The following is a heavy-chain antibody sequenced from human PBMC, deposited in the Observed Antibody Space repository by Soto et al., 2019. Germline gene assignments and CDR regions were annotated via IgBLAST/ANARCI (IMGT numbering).Heavy chain of an antibody. D-gene: IGHD5-18*01. CDR1: GGTFSSYA. V-gene: IGHV1-69*13. J-gene: IGHJ6*02. Sequence: SVKVSCKASGGTFSSYAISWVRQAPGQGLEWMGGIIPIFGTANYAQKFQGRVTITADESTSTAYMELSSLRSEDTAVYYCARGGTWILAYYYGMDVWGQGTTVTVSS. CDR3: ARGGTWILAYYYGMDV. CDR2: IIPIFGTA.